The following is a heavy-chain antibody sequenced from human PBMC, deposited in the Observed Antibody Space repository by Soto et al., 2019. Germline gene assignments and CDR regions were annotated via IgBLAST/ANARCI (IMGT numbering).Heavy chain of an antibody. CDR1: GLKISDYA. CDR2: ISSDGVKT. J-gene: IGHJ5*02. D-gene: IGHD1-26*01. CDR3: AKDPNPKGETLKCFDP. Sequence: LRDSSGVLGLKISDYAVHRIIKDTEKWLEWVAVISSDGVKTYHADSVQGRFTVSRDNSKNTLYLQMNDLRVEDTVLYYCAKDPNPKGETLKCFDPWGQGTPVTVSS. V-gene: IGHV3-30-3*01.